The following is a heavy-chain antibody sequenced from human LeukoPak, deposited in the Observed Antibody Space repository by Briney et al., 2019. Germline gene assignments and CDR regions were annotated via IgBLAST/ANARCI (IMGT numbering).Heavy chain of an antibody. CDR3: AGGVQGVSSWFDP. CDR1: GFIFSNYG. Sequence: PGGSLRLSCAASGFIFSNYGMHWVRQAPGKGLEWVAVIWYDASNKYYADSVKGRFTISRDNSKNALYLQMNSLRIDDTAVYYCAGGVQGVSSWFDPWGQGTLVTVSS. J-gene: IGHJ5*02. V-gene: IGHV3-30*02. CDR2: IWYDASNK. D-gene: IGHD3-10*01.